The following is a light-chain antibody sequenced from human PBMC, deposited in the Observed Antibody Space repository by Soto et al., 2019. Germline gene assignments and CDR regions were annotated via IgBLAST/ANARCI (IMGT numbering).Light chain of an antibody. J-gene: IGLJ3*02. CDR1: SSDVGTYNY. CDR3: ISYIPSTTTHWV. V-gene: IGLV2-14*01. CDR2: EVN. Sequence: QSALTQSASVSGSPGQSITISCSGTSSDVGTYNYVSWYQQHPGKAPKLMIYEVNNRPSGVSSRFSGSKSGNTASLTISGLQAEDEADYYCISYIPSTTTHWVFGGGTKLTVL.